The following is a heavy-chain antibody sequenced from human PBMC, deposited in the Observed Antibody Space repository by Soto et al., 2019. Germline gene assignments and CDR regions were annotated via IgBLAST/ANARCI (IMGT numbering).Heavy chain of an antibody. CDR2: INSDGSST. D-gene: IGHD2-2*01. CDR1: ELTFSTYW. V-gene: IGHV3-74*01. CDR3: ARQLLYAFAI. Sequence: GGSLRLSCAASELTFSTYWMHWVRQAPGKGLVWVSRINSDGSSTTYSDSVKGRFTISRDNAKNTLYLQMNSLRAEDTAVYYCARQLLYAFAIWGQGTMVTVSS. J-gene: IGHJ3*02.